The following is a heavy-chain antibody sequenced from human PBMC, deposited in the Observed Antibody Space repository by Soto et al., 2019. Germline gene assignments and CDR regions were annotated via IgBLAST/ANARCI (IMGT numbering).Heavy chain of an antibody. Sequence: EVQLLESGGGWLQPGGSLRLSCAASGFTFSSYAMNWVRQAPGKGLEWVSGITGSGAGSYYSDSVKGRFTISRDNSKNTLYLQMNSLRAEDTAVYYCAEAYRNSWPNDWFDPWGQGTLVTVSS. D-gene: IGHD3-16*02. CDR1: GFTFSSYA. CDR2: ITGSGAGS. V-gene: IGHV3-23*01. CDR3: AEAYRNSWPNDWFDP. J-gene: IGHJ5*02.